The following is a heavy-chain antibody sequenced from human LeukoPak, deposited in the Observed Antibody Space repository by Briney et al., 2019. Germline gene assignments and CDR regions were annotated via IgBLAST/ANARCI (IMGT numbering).Heavy chain of an antibody. CDR3: ARVAVVPVAHFDY. CDR2: IIPIFGTA. CDR1: GGTFSSYA. D-gene: IGHD2-2*01. J-gene: IGHJ4*02. V-gene: IGHV1-69*05. Sequence: SVKVSCKASGGTFSSYAISWVRQAPGQGLEWMGGIIPIFGTANYAQKFQGRVTITTDESTSTAYMELSSLRSEDTAVYYCARVAVVPVAHFDYWGQGTLVTVSS.